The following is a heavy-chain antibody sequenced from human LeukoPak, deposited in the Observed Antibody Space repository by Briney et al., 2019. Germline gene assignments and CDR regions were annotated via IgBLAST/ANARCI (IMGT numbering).Heavy chain of an antibody. CDR2: ISLSGNTI. Sequence: GGSLTLSCAASGFTFSSYEMNWVRQAPEKGLEWVSYISLSGNTIYYADSVKGRFTISRDNAKNSLYLQMNSLRAEDTAVYYCARVPVGGFLLGSFDIWGQGTMVTVSS. V-gene: IGHV3-48*03. CDR3: ARVPVGGFLLGSFDI. D-gene: IGHD2-15*01. CDR1: GFTFSSYE. J-gene: IGHJ3*02.